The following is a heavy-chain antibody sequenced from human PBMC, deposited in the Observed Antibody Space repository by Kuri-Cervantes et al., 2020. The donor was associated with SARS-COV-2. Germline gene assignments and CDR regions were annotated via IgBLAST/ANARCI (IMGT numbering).Heavy chain of an antibody. Sequence: GESLKISCVASGFTFSRYSMNWVRQAPGKGLEWVSYISSSSNYIYYADSLKGRFTISRDNAKNSLYLQMNSPRAEDTAVYYCARDGSRYSTSSFNYYYYMDVWGKGTTVTVSS. CDR3: ARDGSRYSTSSFNYYYYMDV. CDR2: ISSSSNYI. D-gene: IGHD6-6*01. V-gene: IGHV3-21*05. CDR1: GFTFSRYS. J-gene: IGHJ6*03.